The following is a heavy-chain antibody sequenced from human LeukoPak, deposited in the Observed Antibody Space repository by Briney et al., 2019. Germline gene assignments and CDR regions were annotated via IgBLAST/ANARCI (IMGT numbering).Heavy chain of an antibody. CDR3: ARGVWRSSSWSEYFQH. Sequence: ASVKVSCKASGGTFSSYAISWVRQAPGQGLEWMGRIIPILGIANYAQKFQGRVTITADKSTSTAYMELSSLRSEDTAVYYCARGVWRSSSWSEYFQHWGQGTLVTVSS. J-gene: IGHJ1*01. V-gene: IGHV1-69*04. CDR1: GGTFSSYA. D-gene: IGHD6-13*01. CDR2: IIPILGIA.